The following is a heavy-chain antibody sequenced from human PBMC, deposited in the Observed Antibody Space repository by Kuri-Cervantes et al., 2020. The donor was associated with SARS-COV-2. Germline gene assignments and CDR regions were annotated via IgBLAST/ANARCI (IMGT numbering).Heavy chain of an antibody. Sequence: SVKVSCKTSGFTFTGSTIQWVRQARGQGLEWIGWIVVGSGDTSYALEFQDRVTITRDMSTATAYMELRTLRSEDTAVYFCSLDAFDYWGQGTLVTVSS. J-gene: IGHJ4*02. D-gene: IGHD2-8*01. V-gene: IGHV1-58*02. CDR1: GFTFTGST. CDR3: SLDAFDY. CDR2: IVVGSGDT.